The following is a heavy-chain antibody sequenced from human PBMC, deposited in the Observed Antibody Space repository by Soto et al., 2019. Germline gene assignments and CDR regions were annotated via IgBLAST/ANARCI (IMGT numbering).Heavy chain of an antibody. V-gene: IGHV1-69*13. D-gene: IGHD2-2*01. J-gene: IGHJ6*02. CDR2: IIPIFGTA. CDR3: ASDCISTSCPYYYGMDV. CDR1: GGTFSSYA. Sequence: SVKVSCKASGGTFSSYAISWVRQAPGQGLEWMGGIIPIFGTANYAQKFQGRVTITADESTSTAYMELSSLRSEDTAVYYCASDCISTSCPYYYGMDVWGQGTTVTVSS.